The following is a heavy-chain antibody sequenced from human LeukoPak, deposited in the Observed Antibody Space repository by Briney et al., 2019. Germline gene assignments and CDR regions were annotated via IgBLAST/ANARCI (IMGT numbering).Heavy chain of an antibody. CDR3: AKDETWFDP. J-gene: IGHJ5*02. CDR2: ISGSGGST. V-gene: IGHV3-23*01. Sequence: PGGSLRLSCVASGFSFSSYPMNWVRQAPEKGLEWVSAISGSGGSTYYADSVKGRFTISGDNSKNTLYLQMNSLRAEDTAVYYCAKDETWFDPWGQGTLVTVSS. CDR1: GFSFSSYP.